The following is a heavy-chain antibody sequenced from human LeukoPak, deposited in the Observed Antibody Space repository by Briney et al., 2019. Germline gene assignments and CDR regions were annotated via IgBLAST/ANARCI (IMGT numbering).Heavy chain of an antibody. V-gene: IGHV3-7*01. Sequence: GGSLRLSCAASGFTFFNYWMSWVRQAPGKGLEWVANINLEGSQKYYVDSLKGRFTISRDNANNLLYLQMNSLRAEDTAVYYCARDVDYANPRHDYWGQGTLVTVSS. J-gene: IGHJ4*02. D-gene: IGHD4/OR15-4a*01. CDR3: ARDVDYANPRHDY. CDR2: INLEGSQK. CDR1: GFTFFNYW.